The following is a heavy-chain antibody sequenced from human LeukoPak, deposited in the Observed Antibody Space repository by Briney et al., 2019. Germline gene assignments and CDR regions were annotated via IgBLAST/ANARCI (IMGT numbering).Heavy chain of an antibody. CDR1: GFTISTYW. D-gene: IGHD3-22*01. V-gene: IGHV3-7*03. CDR3: ARAGTGQENYYQYYFDY. J-gene: IGHJ4*02. CDR2: IKEDGSEK. Sequence: GGSLRLSCAASGFTISTYWMSWVRQAPGKGLEWVANIKEDGSEKYYVDSVKGRFTISRDNAKNSLNLQMTSLRSEDTAVYYCARAGTGQENYYQYYFDYWGQGTLVTVSS.